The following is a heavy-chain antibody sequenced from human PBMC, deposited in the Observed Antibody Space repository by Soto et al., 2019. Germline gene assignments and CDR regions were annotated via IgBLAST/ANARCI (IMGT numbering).Heavy chain of an antibody. V-gene: IGHV4-59*01. CDR1: GGSINSYY. CDR3: ARDFPSYAPMLTYFDP. Sequence: PSETLSLTCTVSGGSINSYYWSWIRQPPGKGLEWIGCIFYSGTTNYNPSLKSRVTMSLDMSKNQLSLKLSSVTAADAAVYYCARDFPSYAPMLTYFDPWGQGTQVTVSS. J-gene: IGHJ5*02. D-gene: IGHD3-16*01. CDR2: IFYSGTT.